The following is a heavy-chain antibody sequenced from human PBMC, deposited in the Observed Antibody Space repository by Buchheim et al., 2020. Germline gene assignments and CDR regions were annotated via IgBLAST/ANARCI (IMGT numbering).Heavy chain of an antibody. CDR2: IYYSGST. D-gene: IGHD4-17*01. J-gene: IGHJ4*02. Sequence: QLQLQESGPGLVKPSETLSLTCTVSGGSISTSSYYWGWIRQPPGKGLEWIGSIYYSGSTYYNPSLKSRVTISVDTSKNQFSLKLSSVTAADTAVYYCSRQANDYGDYLAYFDYWGQGTL. CDR3: SRQANDYGDYLAYFDY. V-gene: IGHV4-39*01. CDR1: GGSISTSSYY.